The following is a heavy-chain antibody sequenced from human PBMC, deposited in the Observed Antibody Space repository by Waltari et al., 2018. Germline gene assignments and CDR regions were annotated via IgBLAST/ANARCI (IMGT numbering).Heavy chain of an antibody. CDR1: GGTFSSYA. Sequence: QVQLVQSGAEVKKPGSSVKVSCKASGGTFSSYAISWVRPAPGQGLEWMGRIIPILGIANYAQKFQGRVTITADKSTSTAYMELSSLRSEDTAVYYCARGTFSRGSSWYFGWFDPWGQGTLVTVSS. D-gene: IGHD6-13*01. V-gene: IGHV1-69*04. CDR2: IIPILGIA. CDR3: ARGTFSRGSSWYFGWFDP. J-gene: IGHJ5*02.